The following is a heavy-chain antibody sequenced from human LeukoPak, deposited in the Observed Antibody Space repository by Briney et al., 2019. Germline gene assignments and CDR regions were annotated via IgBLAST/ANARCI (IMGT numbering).Heavy chain of an antibody. CDR1: GFTFSSYW. CDR2: IKSDGSST. D-gene: IGHD2-15*01. CDR3: ARTFAAAHIDY. V-gene: IGHV3-74*01. Sequence: GGSLRLSCAASGFTFSSYWMHWVRQAPGKGLVWVSRIKSDGSSTTYADYVKGRFTISRDNAKNTLYLEMNSLRAEDTAVYYCARTFAAAHIDYWGQGTLVTVSS. J-gene: IGHJ4*02.